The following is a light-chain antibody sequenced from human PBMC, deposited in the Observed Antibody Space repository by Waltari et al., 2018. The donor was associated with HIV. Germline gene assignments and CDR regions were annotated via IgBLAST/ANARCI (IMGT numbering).Light chain of an antibody. CDR3: AAWDGSLSGVV. CDR2: RNI. V-gene: IGLV1-47*01. Sequence: QSVLTQPPSASGTPGQRVTISWSGSSSNIGSNYVSLYQQLPGTAPKLLIYRNIHRPSGVPDRFSCSKSGTSASLAISGLRSEDEADYYCAAWDGSLSGVVFGGGTKLTVL. CDR1: SSNIGSNY. J-gene: IGLJ2*01.